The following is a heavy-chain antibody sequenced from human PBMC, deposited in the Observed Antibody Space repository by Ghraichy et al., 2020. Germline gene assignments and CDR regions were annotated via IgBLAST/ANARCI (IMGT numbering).Heavy chain of an antibody. Sequence: GSLRLSCAASGFTFSSYAMSWVRQAPGKGLEWVSAISGSGGSTYYADSLKGRFTISRDNSKNTLYLHMISLRAEDTAVYYCAKGVGYSPLDAFDIWGQGTMATVSS. D-gene: IGHD6-13*01. CDR2: ISGSGGST. J-gene: IGHJ3*02. CDR3: AKGVGYSPLDAFDI. V-gene: IGHV3-23*01. CDR1: GFTFSSYA.